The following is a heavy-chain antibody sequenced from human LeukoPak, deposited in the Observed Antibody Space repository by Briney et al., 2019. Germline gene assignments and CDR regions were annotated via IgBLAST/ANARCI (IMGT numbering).Heavy chain of an antibody. CDR2: IKQDRSET. V-gene: IGHV3-7*01. D-gene: IGHD7-27*01. CDR1: GLTFSGYW. CDR3: ARDLDSASTGDYYYGMDV. Sequence: GGSLSLICAVSGLTFSGYWMSWVRQAPGKGLEWVANIKQDRSETYYVDSTNGRFTISGDNAKNSLYLQMNSRSAEDTAVYYCARDLDSASTGDYYYGMDVWGQGTTVTVSS. J-gene: IGHJ6*02.